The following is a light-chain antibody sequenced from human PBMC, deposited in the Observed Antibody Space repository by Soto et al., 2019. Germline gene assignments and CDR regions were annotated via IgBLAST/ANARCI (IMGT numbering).Light chain of an antibody. CDR2: DVG. CDR3: CSNVGSYTRV. CDR1: SSDVGGYNY. Sequence: QSVLPQPRSVSGSPGQSVTISCTGTSSDVGGYNYVSWYQQHPGKAPKLMIYDVGKRPSGVPDRFSGYKSDNTASLTISGLQAEDEADYSCCSNVGSYTRVFGTGTKVTVL. V-gene: IGLV2-11*01. J-gene: IGLJ1*01.